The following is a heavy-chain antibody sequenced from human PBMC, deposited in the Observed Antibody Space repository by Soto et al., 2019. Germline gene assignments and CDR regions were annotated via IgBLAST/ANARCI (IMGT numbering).Heavy chain of an antibody. CDR1: GGTFSSYA. Sequence: QVQLVQSGAEVKKPGSSVKVSCKASGGTFSSYAISWVRQAPGQGLEWMGGIIPIFGTANYAQKFQGRVTITADESTSTAYMELSSLRSEDTAVYYCARDGYYYDISGYYYYFDYWGQGTLVTVSA. CDR2: IIPIFGTA. D-gene: IGHD3-22*01. CDR3: ARDGYYYDISGYYYYFDY. J-gene: IGHJ4*02. V-gene: IGHV1-69*12.